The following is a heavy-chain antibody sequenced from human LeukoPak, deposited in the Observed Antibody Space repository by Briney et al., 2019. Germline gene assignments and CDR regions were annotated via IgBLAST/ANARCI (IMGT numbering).Heavy chain of an antibody. CDR2: IYYSGST. D-gene: IGHD3-3*01. V-gene: IGHV4-59*01. CDR3: ARHSYEKVL. CDR1: GGSISSYY. Sequence: SETLSLNCTVSGGSISSYYWSWIRQPPGKGLEWMGYIYYSGSTNYNPSLKSRVTISVDTSKNQFSLKLSSVTAADTAVYYCARHSYEKVLWGQGTLVTVSS. J-gene: IGHJ4*02.